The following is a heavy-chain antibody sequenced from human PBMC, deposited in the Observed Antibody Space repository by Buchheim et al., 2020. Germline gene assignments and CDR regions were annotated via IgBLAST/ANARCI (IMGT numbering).Heavy chain of an antibody. J-gene: IGHJ6*02. D-gene: IGHD3-22*01. V-gene: IGHV3-23*01. CDR3: AKNGPMIDGYNHYGMDV. CDR2: ISGSGGST. CDR1: GFTFSSYA. Sequence: EVQLLESGGGLVQPGGSLRLSCAASGFTFSSYAMSWVRQAPGKGLEWVSAISGSGGSTYYADSVKGRFTISRANSNNTLYLQMNSLRAEDTAVYYCAKNGPMIDGYNHYGMDVWGQGTT.